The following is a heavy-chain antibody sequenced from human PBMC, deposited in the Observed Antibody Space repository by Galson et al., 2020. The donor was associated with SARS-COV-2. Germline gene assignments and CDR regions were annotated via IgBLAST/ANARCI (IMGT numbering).Heavy chain of an antibody. J-gene: IGHJ6*02. CDR2: INHSGST. D-gene: IGHD2-15*01. Sequence: GLEWIGEINHSGSTNYNPSLKSRVTISVDTSKNQFSLKLSSVTAADTAVYYCARELMVAATGADYYYYYGMDVWGQGTTVTVSS. V-gene: IGHV4-34*01. CDR3: ARELMVAATGADYYYYYGMDV.